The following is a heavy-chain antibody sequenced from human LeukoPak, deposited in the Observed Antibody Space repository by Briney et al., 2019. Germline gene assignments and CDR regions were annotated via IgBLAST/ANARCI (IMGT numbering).Heavy chain of an antibody. Sequence: ASVKASCKASGYTFTGYYMHWVRQAPGQGLEWMGWINPNSGGTNYAQKFQGWVTMTRDTSISTAYMELSRLRSDDTAVYYCARERLRIAAAVRTELDYWGQGTLVTVSS. D-gene: IGHD6-13*01. J-gene: IGHJ4*02. CDR3: ARERLRIAAAVRTELDY. V-gene: IGHV1-2*04. CDR1: GYTFTGYY. CDR2: INPNSGGT.